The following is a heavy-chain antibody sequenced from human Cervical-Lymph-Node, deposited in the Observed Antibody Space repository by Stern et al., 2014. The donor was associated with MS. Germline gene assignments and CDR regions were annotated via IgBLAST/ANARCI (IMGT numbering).Heavy chain of an antibody. Sequence: VQLEESGGGVVKPGRSLRLSCAASGLTFSTYTMHWVRQAPGKGLDLVAIESHDGSNKNYASTVDGRFTISRNNAKNTLYLQMNSLRAEDTAVYYCARRFGYFDSWGQGTLVTVSS. CDR2: ESHDGSNK. CDR1: GLTFSTYT. D-gene: IGHD3-16*01. CDR3: ARRFGYFDS. V-gene: IGHV3-30-3*01. J-gene: IGHJ4*02.